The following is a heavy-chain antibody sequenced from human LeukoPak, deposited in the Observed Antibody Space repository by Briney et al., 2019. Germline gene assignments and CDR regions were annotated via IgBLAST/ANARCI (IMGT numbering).Heavy chain of an antibody. V-gene: IGHV4-4*02. CDR2: IYHSGST. CDR3: AREGFGELSHFDY. J-gene: IGHJ4*02. CDR1: GASFSSGNW. Sequence: SETLSLTCAVSGASFSSGNWWSWVRQPPGKGLEWIGEIYHSGSTNYNPSLKSRVTISVDKSKNQYSLKLSSVTAADTAVYYCAREGFGELSHFDYWGQGTLVTVSS. D-gene: IGHD3-10*01.